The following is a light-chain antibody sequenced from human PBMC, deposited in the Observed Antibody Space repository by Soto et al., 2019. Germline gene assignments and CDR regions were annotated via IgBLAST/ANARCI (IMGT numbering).Light chain of an antibody. J-gene: IGKJ4*01. V-gene: IGKV3-15*01. CDR2: GAS. CDR1: QTVGRN. CDR3: QQYNHWPPLT. Sequence: EIVMTQSPATLSVSPGDRATLSCRARQTVGRNLAWYQQKPGQAPRLLIYGASTRATGIPARFSGSGSGTEFTLTISSLQSEDFAIYSCQQYNHWPPLTFGGGTKVEIK.